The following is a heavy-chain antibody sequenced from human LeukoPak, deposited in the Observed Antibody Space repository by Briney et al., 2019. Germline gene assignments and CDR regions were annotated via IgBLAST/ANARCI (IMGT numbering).Heavy chain of an antibody. V-gene: IGHV4-59*08. Sequence: TSESLSLTCTVSGGSISSYYWSWIRQPPGKGLEWIGYIYYSGSTNYNPSLKSRVTISVDTSKNQFSLKLSSVTAADTAVYYCARQGYSYGYVWFDPWGQGTLVTVSS. CDR3: ARQGYSYGYVWFDP. CDR2: IYYSGST. J-gene: IGHJ5*02. D-gene: IGHD5-18*01. CDR1: GGSISSYY.